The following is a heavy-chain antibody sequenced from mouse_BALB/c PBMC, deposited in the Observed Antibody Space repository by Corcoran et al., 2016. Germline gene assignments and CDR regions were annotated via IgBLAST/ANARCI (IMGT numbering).Heavy chain of an antibody. J-gene: IGHJ1*01. CDR3: ARWDWYFDV. CDR1: GFNIKDTY. CDR2: IDPANGNT. V-gene: IGHV14-3*02. Sequence: EVKLQQSGAELVKPGASVKLSCTATGFNIKDTYMHWVKQRPEQGLEWIGRIDPANGNTKYDPKFQGKATITADTSSNTAYLQLSSLTSEDTAVYYCARWDWYFDVWGAVTTVTVSS.